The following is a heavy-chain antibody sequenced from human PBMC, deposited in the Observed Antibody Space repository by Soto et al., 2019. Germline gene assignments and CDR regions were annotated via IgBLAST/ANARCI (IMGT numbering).Heavy chain of an antibody. D-gene: IGHD3-22*01. V-gene: IGHV3-30*18. CDR1: GFTFSSYG. Sequence: ESGGGVVQPGRSLRLSCAASGFTFSSYGMHWVRQAPGKGLEWVAVISYDGSNKYYADSVKGRFTISRDNSKNTLYLQMNSLRAEDTAVYYCAKADYYDSSGYYYGIDYWGQGTLVTVSS. CDR2: ISYDGSNK. CDR3: AKADYYDSSGYYYGIDY. J-gene: IGHJ4*02.